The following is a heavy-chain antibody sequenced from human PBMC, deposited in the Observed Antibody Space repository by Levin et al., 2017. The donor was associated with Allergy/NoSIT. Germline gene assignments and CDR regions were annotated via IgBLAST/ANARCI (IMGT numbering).Heavy chain of an antibody. CDR2: IYSGGST. Sequence: LSLTCAASGFPVSSNYMSWVRQAPGQGLEWVSVIYSGGSTYYADSVKGRFTISRDNSKNTLYLQMNRLRAEDTAVYYCARGDETYSSSWMYAFDIWGQGTMVSVSS. V-gene: IGHV3-53*01. J-gene: IGHJ3*02. CDR3: ARGDETYSSSWMYAFDI. CDR1: GFPVSSNY. D-gene: IGHD6-13*01.